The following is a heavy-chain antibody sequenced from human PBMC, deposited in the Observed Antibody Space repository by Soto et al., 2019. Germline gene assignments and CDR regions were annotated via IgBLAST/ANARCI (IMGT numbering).Heavy chain of an antibody. D-gene: IGHD6-13*01. CDR1: GFTFSNYA. CDR2: ISGSGGST. V-gene: IGHV3-23*01. CDR3: AKDQGSSWYEIDY. J-gene: IGHJ4*02. Sequence: EVQLLESGGGLVQPGGSLRLSCAASGFTFSNYAVTWVRQAPGKGLEWVSTISGSGGSTYYADSVKGRFTISRDNSKNTLYVQMRGLRAEDTAVYYCAKDQGSSWYEIDYWGQGTLVTVSS.